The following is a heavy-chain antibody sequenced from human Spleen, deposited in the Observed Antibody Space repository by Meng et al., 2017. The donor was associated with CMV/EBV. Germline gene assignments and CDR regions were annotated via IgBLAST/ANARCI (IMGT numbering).Heavy chain of an antibody. Sequence: ASVKVSCKASGYTFTAYYMHWVRQAPGQGLEWMGLINPSGGTTSYAQKFQGRLTLTRDTSTSTVYMELSSLRSEDTALYYCAREWEPPGWFDPWGQGTLVTSPQ. CDR1: GYTFTAYY. V-gene: IGHV1-46*01. CDR3: AREWEPPGWFDP. D-gene: IGHD1-26*01. CDR2: INPSGGTT. J-gene: IGHJ5*02.